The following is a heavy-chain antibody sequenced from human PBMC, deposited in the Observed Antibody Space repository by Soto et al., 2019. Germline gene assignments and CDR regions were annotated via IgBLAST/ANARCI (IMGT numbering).Heavy chain of an antibody. Sequence: PGGSLRLSCAASGFTFSSYAMSWVRQAPGKGLEWVSDISGSGGSTSYGDSVKGRFTISRDNSKNTLYLQMNGLRAEDTAVYYCARDSSGYLASFDYWGQGTLVTVYS. J-gene: IGHJ4*02. D-gene: IGHD3-22*01. CDR3: ARDSSGYLASFDY. CDR1: GFTFSSYA. CDR2: ISGSGGST. V-gene: IGHV3-23*01.